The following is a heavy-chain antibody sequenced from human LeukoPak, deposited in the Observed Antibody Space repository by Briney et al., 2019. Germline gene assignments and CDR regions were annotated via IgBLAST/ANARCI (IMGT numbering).Heavy chain of an antibody. CDR3: ARGKPVTGTPDYYSYGMDV. V-gene: IGHV3-53*01. CDR1: EFTVSSTY. D-gene: IGHD1-20*01. CDR2: SYSFGNT. Sequence: PGGSLRLSCAVSEFTVSSTYMSWVRQAPGRGLEWVSFSYSFGNTYYADSVKGRFTISRDNSKNTLYLQMNSLRAEDTALYYCARGKPVTGTPDYYSYGMDVWGQGTTVTVSS. J-gene: IGHJ6*02.